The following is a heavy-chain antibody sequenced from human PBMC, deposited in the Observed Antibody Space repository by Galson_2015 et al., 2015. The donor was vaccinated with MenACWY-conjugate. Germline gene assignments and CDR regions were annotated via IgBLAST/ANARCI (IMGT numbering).Heavy chain of an antibody. J-gene: IGHJ4*02. Sequence: SLRLSCAASGFTFSSYGMQWVRQAPGKGLDWEAVISYEGSIQHYGDSVKGRFTISRDNSKNTLYLQMNSLRVEDTAVYYCAKEAAQRASVALDYWGQGTLVTVSS. CDR2: ISYEGSIQ. CDR1: GFTFSSYG. CDR3: AKEAAQRASVALDY. V-gene: IGHV3-30*18. D-gene: IGHD6-19*01.